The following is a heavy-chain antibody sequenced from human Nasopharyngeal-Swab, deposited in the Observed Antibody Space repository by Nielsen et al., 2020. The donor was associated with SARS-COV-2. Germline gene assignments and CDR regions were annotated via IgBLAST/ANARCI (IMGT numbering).Heavy chain of an antibody. Sequence: GESLKISCAASGFTFSSYAMHWVRQAPGKGLEWVAVISYDGSNKYYADSVKGRFTISRDNSKNTLYLQMNNLRAEDTAVYYCASMEEMATTDAFDIWGQGTMVTVSS. CDR2: ISYDGSNK. V-gene: IGHV3-30-3*01. J-gene: IGHJ3*02. CDR3: ASMEEMATTDAFDI. CDR1: GFTFSSYA. D-gene: IGHD5-24*01.